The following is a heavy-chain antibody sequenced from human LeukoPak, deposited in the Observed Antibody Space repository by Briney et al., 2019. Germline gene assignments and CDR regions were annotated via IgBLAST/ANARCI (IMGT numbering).Heavy chain of an antibody. CDR1: GYSITRNY. CDR3: ANLYYDYVWGSWFDP. D-gene: IGHD3-16*01. V-gene: IGHV3-23*01. CDR2: ISGSGSGGST. J-gene: IGHJ5*02. Sequence: ETLSLTCTVSGYSITRNYYWGWIRQPPGKGLEWVSSISGSGSGGSTYYADSVKGRFTISRDNSKNTLYLQMNSLRAEDTAVYYCANLYYDYVWGSWFDPWGQGTLVTVSS.